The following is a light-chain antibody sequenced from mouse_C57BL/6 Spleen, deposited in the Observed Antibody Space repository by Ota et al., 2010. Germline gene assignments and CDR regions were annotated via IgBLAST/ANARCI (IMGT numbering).Light chain of an antibody. CDR1: QSLLNSGNQKNY. CDR3: QNDHSYPFT. J-gene: IGKJ4*01. CDR2: GAS. Sequence: DIVMTQSPSPLTVTAGEKVTMSCKSSQSLLNSGNQKNYLAWYQQKPGQPPKLLIYGASTRESGVPDRFTGSGSGTDFTLTISSVQAEDLAVYYCQNDHSYPFTFGSGTKLEI. V-gene: IGKV8-28*01.